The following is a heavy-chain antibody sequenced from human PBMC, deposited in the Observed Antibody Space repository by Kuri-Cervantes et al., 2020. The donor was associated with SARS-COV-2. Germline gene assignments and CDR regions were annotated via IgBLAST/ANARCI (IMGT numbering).Heavy chain of an antibody. CDR3: ARGMVRGIIQYYYYAMDV. V-gene: IGHV1-2*04. CDR2: INPNSGGT. J-gene: IGHJ6*04. D-gene: IGHD3-10*01. Sequence: ASVKVSCKASGYTFSDYSNYYMYWVRQAPGQGLEWMGWINPNSGGTNYAQNFQGWVTMTRDTSISTAYMELSRLRSDDTAVYYCARGMVRGIIQYYYYAMDVWGKGTTVTVSS. CDR1: GYTFSDYSNYY.